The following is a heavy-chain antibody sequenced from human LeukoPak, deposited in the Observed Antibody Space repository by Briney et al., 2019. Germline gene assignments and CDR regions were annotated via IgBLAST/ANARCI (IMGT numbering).Heavy chain of an antibody. CDR2: ISYDGSNK. V-gene: IGHV3-30-3*01. CDR1: GFTFSSYA. D-gene: IGHD3-22*01. Sequence: GGSLRLSCAASGFTFSSYAMHWVRQAPGKELEWVAVISYDGSNKYYAGSVKGRFTISRDNSKNTLYLQMNSLRAEDTAVYYCARGTENYYDSNTCFDYWGQGTLVTVSS. CDR3: ARGTENYYDSNTCFDY. J-gene: IGHJ4*02.